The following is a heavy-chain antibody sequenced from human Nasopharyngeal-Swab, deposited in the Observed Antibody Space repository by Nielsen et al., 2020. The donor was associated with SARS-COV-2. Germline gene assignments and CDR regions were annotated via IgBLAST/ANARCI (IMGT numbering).Heavy chain of an antibody. Sequence: GESLEISWAASGFPFRSYILNLVRPAPRKGPEGVSYISSSSTINYAGSVKGRFPISRDNAKNALYLQMNRLRDEDTAVYYRARDGRTYYDIVTGYSWFDPWGQGTLVTVSS. CDR2: ISSSSTI. D-gene: IGHD3-9*01. CDR3: ARDGRTYYDIVTGYSWFDP. V-gene: IGHV3-48*02. J-gene: IGHJ5*02. CDR1: GFPFRSYI.